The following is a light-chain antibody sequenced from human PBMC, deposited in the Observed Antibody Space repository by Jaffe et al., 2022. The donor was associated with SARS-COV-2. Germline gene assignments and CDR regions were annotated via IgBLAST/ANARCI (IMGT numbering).Light chain of an antibody. Sequence: DIVMTQSPLSLPVSPGEPASISCRSSQSLLHSSGYKYLDWYLQKPGQSPQVLIYLGSNRASGVPDRFSGSGSGTDFTLKISRVEAEDVGVYYCMQTLQTPYTFGQGTKLEIK. CDR1: QSLLHSSGYKY. V-gene: IGKV2-28*01. J-gene: IGKJ2*01. CDR3: MQTLQTPYT. CDR2: LGS.